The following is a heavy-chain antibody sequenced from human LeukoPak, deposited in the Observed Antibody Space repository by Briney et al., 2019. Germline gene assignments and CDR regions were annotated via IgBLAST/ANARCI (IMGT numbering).Heavy chain of an antibody. D-gene: IGHD6-13*01. V-gene: IGHV3-48*04. J-gene: IGHJ6*02. CDR2: ISSSSSTI. CDR1: GFTFSSYS. CDR3: AKDTGGIAAAGGMDV. Sequence: GSLRLSCAASGFTFSSYSMHWVRQAPGKGLEWVSYISSSSSTIYYADSVKGRFTISRDNAKNSLYLQMNSLRAEDTALYYCAKDTGGIAAAGGMDVWGQGTTVTVSS.